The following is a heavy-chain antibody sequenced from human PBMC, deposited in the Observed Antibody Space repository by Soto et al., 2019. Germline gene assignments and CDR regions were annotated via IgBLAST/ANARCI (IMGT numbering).Heavy chain of an antibody. D-gene: IGHD3-10*01. V-gene: IGHV3-30-3*01. J-gene: IGHJ6*02. CDR3: ASARLLWFGRFMGYGTDA. CDR1: GFTFSSYA. Sequence: WGSLRLSCAASGFTFSSYAMHWVRQAPGKGLEWVAVISYDGSNKYYADSVKGRFTISRDNSKKTLYLQMNSLRAEDTAVYYCASARLLWFGRFMGYGTDAWGQGTPVLVSS. CDR2: ISYDGSNK.